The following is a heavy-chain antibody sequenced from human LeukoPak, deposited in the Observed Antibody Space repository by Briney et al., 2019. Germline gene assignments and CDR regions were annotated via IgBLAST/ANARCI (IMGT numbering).Heavy chain of an antibody. CDR1: GGSISSYY. J-gene: IGHJ4*02. CDR3: GRDQNYYGSGSYWDY. Sequence: SETLSLTCTVSGGSISSYYWSWIRQPAGKGLEWIGRIYTSGSTNYNPSLKSRVTMSVDTSKNQFSLKLSSVTAADTAVYYCGRDQNYYGSGSYWDYWGQGTLVTVSS. CDR2: IYTSGST. V-gene: IGHV4-4*07. D-gene: IGHD3-10*01.